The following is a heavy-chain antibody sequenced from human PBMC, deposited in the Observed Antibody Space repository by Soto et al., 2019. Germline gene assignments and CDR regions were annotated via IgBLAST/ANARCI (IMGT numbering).Heavy chain of an antibody. CDR1: GGSFSGYY. Sequence: PSDTLYLTCAVYGGSFSGYYWSWIRQPPGKGLEWIGEINHSGSTNYNPSLKSRVTISVDTSKNQFSLKLSSVTAADTAVYYCARAGHSSGNDYWGQGTLVTVSS. V-gene: IGHV4-34*01. J-gene: IGHJ4*02. D-gene: IGHD6-19*01. CDR2: INHSGST. CDR3: ARAGHSSGNDY.